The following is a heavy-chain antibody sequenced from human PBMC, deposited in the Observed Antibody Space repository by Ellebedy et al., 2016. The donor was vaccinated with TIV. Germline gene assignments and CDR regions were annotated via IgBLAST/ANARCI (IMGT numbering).Heavy chain of an antibody. Sequence: HTGGSLRLXCVASGFTFGRYWMHWVRQAPGNKLVWVSRIKSDGSSTTYADSVKGRFTTSRDNARNTLYLQMNSLRIEGTAVYYCTKDLLRGIWGGSGRDYWGQGTLVTVSS. CDR1: GFTFGRYW. CDR3: TKDLLRGIWGGSGRDY. CDR2: IKSDGSST. V-gene: IGHV3-74*01. D-gene: IGHD7-27*01. J-gene: IGHJ4*02.